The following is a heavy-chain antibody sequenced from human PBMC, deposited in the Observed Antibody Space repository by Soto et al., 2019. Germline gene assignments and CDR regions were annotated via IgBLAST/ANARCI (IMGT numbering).Heavy chain of an antibody. CDR2: IIPILGIA. V-gene: IGHV1-69*02. D-gene: IGHD4-17*01. Sequence: QVQLVQSGAEVKKPGSSVKVSCKASGGTFSSYTISWVRQAPGQGLEWMGRIIPILGIANYAQKFQGRVTITADKSTSTAYMELSSLRSEDTAVYYCVGYGGNSRVSDYWGQGTLVTVSS. CDR3: VGYGGNSRVSDY. J-gene: IGHJ4*02. CDR1: GGTFSSYT.